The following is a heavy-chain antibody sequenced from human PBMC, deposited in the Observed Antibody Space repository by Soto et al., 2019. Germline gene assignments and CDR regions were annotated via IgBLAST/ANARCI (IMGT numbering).Heavy chain of an antibody. D-gene: IGHD4-17*01. J-gene: IGHJ4*02. CDR3: ARTLYGDNVDY. Sequence: QVQLVQSGAEVKKPGASVKVSCKASGYTFTSYDINWVRQATGQGLEWMGWMNPNSGNTGYAQKLQGRXTXTXHTSRSTAYMELSSLRSEDTAVYYCARTLYGDNVDYWGQGTLVTVSS. CDR1: GYTFTSYD. CDR2: MNPNSGNT. V-gene: IGHV1-8*01.